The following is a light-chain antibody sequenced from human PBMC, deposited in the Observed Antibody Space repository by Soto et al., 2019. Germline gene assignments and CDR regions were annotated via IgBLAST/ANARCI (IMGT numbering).Light chain of an antibody. CDR2: DAS. Sequence: EIVLTQTPHTPSMSPGERATLSSRASQSVSSSLAWYQQKPGQAPRLLIYDASNRATGIPIRFSGSGSGTDFTLTISSLEPEDFALYYCQQRSDWPITFGQGTRLEIK. CDR1: QSVSSS. V-gene: IGKV3-11*01. CDR3: QQRSDWPIT. J-gene: IGKJ5*01.